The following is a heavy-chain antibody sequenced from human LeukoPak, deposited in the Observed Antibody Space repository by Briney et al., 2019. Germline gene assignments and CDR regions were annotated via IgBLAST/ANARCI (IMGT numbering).Heavy chain of an antibody. J-gene: IGHJ4*02. Sequence: PGGSLRLSCAASGFTLSDYYMSWIRQAPGKGLEWVSYSSSGSTMYYADSVKGRFAISRDNAKNSLYLQMNSLRAEDTAVYYCARRRDFIDYWGQGTLVTVSS. V-gene: IGHV3-11*01. CDR2: SSSGSTM. D-gene: IGHD3/OR15-3a*01. CDR3: ARRRDFIDY. CDR1: GFTLSDYY.